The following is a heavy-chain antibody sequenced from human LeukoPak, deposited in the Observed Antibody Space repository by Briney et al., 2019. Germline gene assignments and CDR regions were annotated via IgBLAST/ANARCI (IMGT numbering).Heavy chain of an antibody. CDR3: ARLRRNSDRSGYYYYYDY. D-gene: IGHD3-22*01. J-gene: IGHJ4*02. CDR2: ISVGSNYI. V-gene: IGHV3-21*01. Sequence: GGSLRLSCAASGYTFSSYSINWVRQAPGRGLEWVSSISVGSNYIYYADSVRGRFSISRDDARNSLYLQMDSLRGDDTAVYYCARLRRNSDRSGYYYYYDYWGQGTLVTVSS. CDR1: GYTFSSYS.